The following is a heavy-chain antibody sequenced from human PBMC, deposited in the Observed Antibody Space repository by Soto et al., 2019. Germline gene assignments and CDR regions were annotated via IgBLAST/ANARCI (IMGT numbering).Heavy chain of an antibody. CDR2: IYTSGST. Sequence: PSETLSLTCTVSGGSIRSGGYYWSWIRQPAGKGLEWIGRIYTSGSTNYNPSLKSRVTMSVDTSKNQFSLKLSSVTAADTAVYYCAREVERWELLVGAFDIWGQGTMVTVSS. CDR1: GGSIRSGGYY. CDR3: AREVERWELLVGAFDI. D-gene: IGHD1-26*01. V-gene: IGHV4-61*02. J-gene: IGHJ3*02.